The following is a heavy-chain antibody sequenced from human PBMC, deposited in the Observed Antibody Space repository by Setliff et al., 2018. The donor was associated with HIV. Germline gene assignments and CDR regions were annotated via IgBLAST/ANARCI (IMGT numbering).Heavy chain of an antibody. D-gene: IGHD6-13*01. CDR3: ARAQQKLVQFYYYMDV. J-gene: IGHJ6*03. V-gene: IGHV1-69*05. CDR1: GGIFSSYA. Sequence: SVMVSCKASGGIFSSYAFSWVRQAPGQGLEWMGGIIPLFGSTDYAQKFQGRLTITTDESTSTAYMGLSSLRSEDTAVYYCARAQQKLVQFYYYMDVWGKGTTVTVSS. CDR2: IIPLFGST.